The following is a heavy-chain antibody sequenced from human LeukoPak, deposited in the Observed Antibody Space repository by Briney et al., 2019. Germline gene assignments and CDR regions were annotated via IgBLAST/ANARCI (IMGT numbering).Heavy chain of an antibody. Sequence: SQTLSLTCTVSGGSISSGSYYWSWIRQPAGKGLEWIGRIYTSGSTNYNPSLKSRVTISVDTSKNQFSLKLSSVTAADTAVYCCARGDRYYDILTGYFSSFDIWGQGTMVTVSS. CDR2: IYTSGST. CDR3: ARGDRYYDILTGYFSSFDI. V-gene: IGHV4-61*02. D-gene: IGHD3-9*01. J-gene: IGHJ3*02. CDR1: GGSISSGSYY.